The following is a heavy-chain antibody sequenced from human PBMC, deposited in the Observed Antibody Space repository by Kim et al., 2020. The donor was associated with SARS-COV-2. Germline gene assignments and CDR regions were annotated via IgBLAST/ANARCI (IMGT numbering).Heavy chain of an antibody. J-gene: IGHJ4*02. CDR2: IKQDGSER. CDR3: AREGVLWFGESFADY. D-gene: IGHD3-10*01. Sequence: GGSLRLSCAASGFTFSNYWMRWVRQAPGKGLEWVANIKQDGSERYYVDSVKGRFTISRDNAKNSLYLQMNSLRAEDTAVYYCAREGVLWFGESFADYWGQGTQVTVSS. CDR1: GFTFSNYW. V-gene: IGHV3-7*03.